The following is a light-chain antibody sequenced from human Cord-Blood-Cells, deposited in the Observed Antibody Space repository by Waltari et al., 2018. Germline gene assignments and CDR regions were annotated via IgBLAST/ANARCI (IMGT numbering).Light chain of an antibody. CDR3: QQYNNWPLT. CDR2: GAS. Sequence: EIVMTQSPATLSVSTWERATLSCRGSQSVSSNLARSQQKPGQDPRLLIYGASTRATGIPARFSGSGSGTEFTLTISSLQSEDFAVYYCQQYNNWPLTFGGGTKVEIK. CDR1: QSVSSN. V-gene: IGKV3-15*01. J-gene: IGKJ4*01.